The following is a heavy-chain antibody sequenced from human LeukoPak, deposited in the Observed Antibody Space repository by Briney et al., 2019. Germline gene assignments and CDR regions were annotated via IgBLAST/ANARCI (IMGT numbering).Heavy chain of an antibody. CDR1: GYTFTSYG. D-gene: IGHD4-11*01. V-gene: IGHV1-18*01. J-gene: IGHJ6*02. CDR2: ISAYNGNT. Sequence: ASVKVSCKASGYTFTSYGISWVRQAPGQGLEWMGRISAYNGNTNYAQKLQGRVTMTTDTSTSTAYMELRSLRSDDTAVYYCARAPSDYSNYLFDYYGMDVWGQGTTVTVSS. CDR3: ARAPSDYSNYLFDYYGMDV.